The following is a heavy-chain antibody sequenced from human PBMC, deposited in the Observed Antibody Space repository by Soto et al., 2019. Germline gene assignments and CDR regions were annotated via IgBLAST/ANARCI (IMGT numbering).Heavy chain of an antibody. CDR2: ISGFTGAT. CDR1: NYTFTSHG. J-gene: IGHJ4*02. Sequence: QVQLVQSGAEVKKPGASVKVSCKASNYTFTSHGISWVRQAPGQGLEWMGWISGFTGATNYAQKFQGIVSMTTDTSTTTAYMELRSLISDDTAVYYCATFYSSGWPRSYFDNWGQGTLVTVSS. V-gene: IGHV1-18*01. D-gene: IGHD6-19*01. CDR3: ATFYSSGWPRSYFDN.